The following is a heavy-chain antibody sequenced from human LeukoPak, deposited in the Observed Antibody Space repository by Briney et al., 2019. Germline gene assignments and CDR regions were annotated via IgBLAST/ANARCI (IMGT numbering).Heavy chain of an antibody. J-gene: IGHJ4*02. CDR3: AREVVAATYFDY. Sequence: PSETLSLTCVVSGGSVSGYYWGWIRQPPGRGLEWIGYVYYSGSTNYNPSFKSRITISVDTSRNQFSLQLSSVTAADTAVYYCAREVVAATYFDYWGQGTLVTVSS. D-gene: IGHD2-15*01. CDR1: GGSVSGYY. V-gene: IGHV4-59*02. CDR2: VYYSGST.